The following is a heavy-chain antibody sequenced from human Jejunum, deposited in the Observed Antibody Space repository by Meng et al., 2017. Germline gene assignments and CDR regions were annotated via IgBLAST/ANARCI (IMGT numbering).Heavy chain of an antibody. CDR3: AGWGARDY. Sequence: GESLKISCAASGFTFSTYWMNWVRQAPGKGLEWVANINPDGSAKRNVDSVKGRFTVSRDNAKNLLDLEMNDLRVEDTAVYYCAGWGARDYWGQGTLVTVSS. V-gene: IGHV3-7*01. D-gene: IGHD1-26*01. CDR2: INPDGSAK. J-gene: IGHJ4*02. CDR1: GFTFSTYW.